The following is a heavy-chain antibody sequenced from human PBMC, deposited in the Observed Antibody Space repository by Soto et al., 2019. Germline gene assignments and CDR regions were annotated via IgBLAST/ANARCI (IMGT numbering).Heavy chain of an antibody. J-gene: IGHJ6*02. CDR3: ARDADIVLVPAAMTPYYYYYGMDV. CDR1: GYTFTSYG. Sequence: GASVKVSCKASGYTFTSYGISWVRQAPGQGLEWMGWISAYNGNTNYAQKLQGRVTMTTDTSTSTAYMELRSLRSDDTAVYYCARDADIVLVPAAMTPYYYYYGMDVWG. CDR2: ISAYNGNT. V-gene: IGHV1-18*01. D-gene: IGHD2-2*01.